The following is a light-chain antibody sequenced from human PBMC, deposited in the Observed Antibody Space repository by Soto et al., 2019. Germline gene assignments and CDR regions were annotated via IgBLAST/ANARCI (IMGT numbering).Light chain of an antibody. V-gene: IGLV2-8*01. CDR2: AVS. CDR1: SSDVGGYNY. CDR3: NAYAGCNQYV. J-gene: IGLJ1*01. Sequence: QSALTQPPSASGSPGQSVTISCTGTSSDVGGYNYDSWYQQHPGKAPKLIIYAVSKRPSGVPDRFSGFKSGNTASLTVSGLQAEDEADYYCNAYAGCNQYVFGSGTKVTVL.